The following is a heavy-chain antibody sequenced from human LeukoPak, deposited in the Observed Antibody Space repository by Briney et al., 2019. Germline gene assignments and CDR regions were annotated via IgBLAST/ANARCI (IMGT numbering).Heavy chain of an antibody. CDR1: GGSICSYY. Sequence: SETLSLTCTVSGGSICSYYWSWIRQPPGKGLEWIGYIYYSGSTNYNPSLKSRVTISVDTSKNQFSLKLSSVTAADTAVYYCARAGYDSSGFDAFDIWGQGTMVTVSS. V-gene: IGHV4-59*01. CDR2: IYYSGST. D-gene: IGHD3-22*01. CDR3: ARAGYDSSGFDAFDI. J-gene: IGHJ3*02.